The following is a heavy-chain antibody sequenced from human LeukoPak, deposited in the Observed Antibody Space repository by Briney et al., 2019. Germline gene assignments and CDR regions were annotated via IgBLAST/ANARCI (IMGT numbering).Heavy chain of an antibody. CDR2: IYYSGST. D-gene: IGHD7-27*01. J-gene: IGHJ4*02. CDR3: ARPESGRFDY. Sequence: PSETLSLNCIVSGGSISSSNYFWGWIREPQGKGLEWIGSIYYSGSTSYNPCVKSRVTISVETSKNEFSLNLRSVTAADTAVYFCARPESGRFDYWGQGTLVTVSS. V-gene: IGHV4-39*01. CDR1: GGSISSSNYF.